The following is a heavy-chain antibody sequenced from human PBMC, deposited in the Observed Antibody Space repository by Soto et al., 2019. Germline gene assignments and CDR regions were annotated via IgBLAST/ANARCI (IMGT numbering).Heavy chain of an antibody. CDR3: ARQGYSDDYYFYGMDV. CDR1: GFTFSGSS. CDR2: IRSRVNNYAT. D-gene: IGHD4-4*01. J-gene: IGHJ6*02. V-gene: IGHV3-73*01. Sequence: GGSLRLSCAASGFTFSGSSMHWVRQASGKGLEWVGRIRSRVNNYATGYAASMKGRFTISRDDSKNTAYLQMDSLKTEDTAIYYCARQGYSDDYYFYGMDVWGQGTTVTAP.